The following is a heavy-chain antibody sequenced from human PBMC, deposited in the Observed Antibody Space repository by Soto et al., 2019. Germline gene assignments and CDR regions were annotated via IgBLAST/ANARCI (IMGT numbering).Heavy chain of an antibody. J-gene: IGHJ4*02. CDR3: ARDRYYYDSSGYPPFDY. D-gene: IGHD3-22*01. CDR1: GGSFSGYY. V-gene: IGHV4-34*01. CDR2: INHSGST. Sequence: PSETLSLTCAVYGGSFSGYYWSWIRQPPGKGLEWIGEINHSGSTNYNPSLKSRVTISVDTSKNQFSLKLSSVTAADTAVYYCARDRYYYDSSGYPPFDYWGQGTLVTVSS.